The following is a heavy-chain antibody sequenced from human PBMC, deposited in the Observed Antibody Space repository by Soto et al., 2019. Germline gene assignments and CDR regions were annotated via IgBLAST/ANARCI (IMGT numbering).Heavy chain of an antibody. V-gene: IGHV4-31*03. J-gene: IGHJ6*02. CDR1: GGSISSGGYY. CDR2: IYYSGST. Sequence: PSETLSLTCTVSGGSISSGGYYWSWIRQHPGKGLEWIGYIYYSGSTYYNPSLKSRVTISVDTSKNQFSLKLSSVTAADTAVYYCARGGMGVPAAIYGMDVWGQGTTVTVSS. D-gene: IGHD2-2*01. CDR3: ARGGMGVPAAIYGMDV.